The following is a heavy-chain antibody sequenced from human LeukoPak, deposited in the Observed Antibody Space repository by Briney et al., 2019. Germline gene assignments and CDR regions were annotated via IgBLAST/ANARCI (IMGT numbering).Heavy chain of an antibody. V-gene: IGHV3-21*01. D-gene: IGHD6-13*01. J-gene: IGHJ4*02. Sequence: GGSLRLSCAASGFTFSSYSMNWVRQAPGKGLEWVSSISSSSSYIYYADSVKGRFTISRDNARNSLYLQMNSLRAEDTAVYYCARDVIAAAGSSYYFDYWGQGTLVTVSS. CDR2: ISSSSSYI. CDR1: GFTFSSYS. CDR3: ARDVIAAAGSSYYFDY.